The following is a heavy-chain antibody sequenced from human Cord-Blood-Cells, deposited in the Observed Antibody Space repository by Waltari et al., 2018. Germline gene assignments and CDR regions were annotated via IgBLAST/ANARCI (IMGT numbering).Heavy chain of an antibody. J-gene: IGHJ4*02. Sequence: EVQLVESGGGLVQPGGSLKLSCAASGFTFSGSAMHWVRQASGKGLEWVGSIRSTANSYATAYAASVKGRFTISRDDSKNTAYLQMNSLKTEDTAVYYCTSRYYYGSGSYKYYFDYWGQGTLVTVSS. CDR1: GFTFSGSA. V-gene: IGHV3-73*01. D-gene: IGHD3-10*01. CDR2: IRSTANSYAT. CDR3: TSRYYYGSGSYKYYFDY.